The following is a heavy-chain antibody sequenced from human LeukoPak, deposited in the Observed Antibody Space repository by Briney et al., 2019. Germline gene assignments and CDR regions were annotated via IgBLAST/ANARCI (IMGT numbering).Heavy chain of an antibody. CDR2: INPNSGTT. J-gene: IGHJ4*02. CDR1: GYSFIGYY. Sequence: ASVKVSCKASGYSFIGYYMHWVRQAPGQGLEWMGCINPNSGTTNYAQKFQGRVTMTRDTSNTTAYMELSGIRSDDTAVYYCASLRLIDYWGQGTLVTVSS. D-gene: IGHD3-16*01. V-gene: IGHV1-2*02. CDR3: ASLRLIDY.